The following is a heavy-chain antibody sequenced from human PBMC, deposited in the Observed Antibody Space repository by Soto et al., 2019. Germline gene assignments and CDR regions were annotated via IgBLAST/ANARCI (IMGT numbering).Heavy chain of an antibody. CDR1: GYSFTGYW. CDR3: ARQGTAAGIEYYYGMDV. Sequence: GESLKISCKGSGYSFTGYWIGWVRQMPGKGLEWMGIIYPGDSDTRYSPSFQGQVTISADKSISTAYLQWSSLKASDTAMYYCARQGTAAGIEYYYGMDVWGQGTTVTVSS. J-gene: IGHJ6*02. CDR2: IYPGDSDT. D-gene: IGHD6-13*01. V-gene: IGHV5-51*01.